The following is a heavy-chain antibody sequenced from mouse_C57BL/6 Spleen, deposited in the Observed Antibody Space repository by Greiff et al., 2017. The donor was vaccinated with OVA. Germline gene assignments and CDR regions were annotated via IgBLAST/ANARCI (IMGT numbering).Heavy chain of an antibody. J-gene: IGHJ2*01. Sequence: QVQLQQPGAELVKPGASVKLSCKASGYTFTSYWMHWVKQRPGQGLEWIGMIHPNSGSTNYNEKFKSKATLTVDKSSSTAYMQLSSLTSEDSAVYYCARAFYYGSSYVDYFDYWGQGTTLTVSS. D-gene: IGHD1-1*01. V-gene: IGHV1-64*01. CDR1: GYTFTSYW. CDR3: ARAFYYGSSYVDYFDY. CDR2: IHPNSGST.